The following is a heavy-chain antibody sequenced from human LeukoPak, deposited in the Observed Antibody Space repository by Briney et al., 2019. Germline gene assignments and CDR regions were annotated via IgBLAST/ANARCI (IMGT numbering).Heavy chain of an antibody. V-gene: IGHV3-23*01. CDR3: AKVRQPYYDILTGYSTVDY. CDR2: ISGSGGST. D-gene: IGHD3-9*01. Sequence: PGGSLRLSCAASGFTFSSYAMSWVRQAPGKGLEWVSAISGSGGSTYYADSVKGRFTISRDNSKNTLYLQMNSLRAEDTAVYYCAKVRQPYYDILTGYSTVDYWGQGTLVTVSS. J-gene: IGHJ4*02. CDR1: GFTFSSYA.